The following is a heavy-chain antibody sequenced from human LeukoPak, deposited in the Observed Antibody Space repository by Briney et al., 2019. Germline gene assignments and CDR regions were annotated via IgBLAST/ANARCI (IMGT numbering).Heavy chain of an antibody. J-gene: IGHJ4*02. CDR3: ARDYVDDVPMIKDY. CDR2: FDPEDGET. V-gene: IGHV1-24*01. CDR1: GYTLTELS. D-gene: IGHD3-16*01. Sequence: ASAKVSCKVSGYTLTELSMHWVRQAPGKGLEWMGGFDPEDGETIYAQKFQGRVTMTEDTSTDTAYMELSSLRSEDTAVYYCARDYVDDVPMIKDYWGQGTLVTVSS.